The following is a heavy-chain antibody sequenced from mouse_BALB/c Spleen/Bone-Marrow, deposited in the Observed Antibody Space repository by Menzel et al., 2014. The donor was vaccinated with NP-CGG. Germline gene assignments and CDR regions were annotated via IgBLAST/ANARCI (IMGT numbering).Heavy chain of an antibody. J-gene: IGHJ2*01. V-gene: IGHV5-17*02. D-gene: IGHD4-1*01. CDR3: TRGGNWDDFDY. CDR2: ISSGSSTI. CDR1: GFTFSSFG. Sequence: EVMLVESGGGLVQPGGSRKLSCAASGFTFSSFGMHWVRQAPEKGLEWVAYISSGSSTIFYADTLKSRFTVSRDNPKNTLFLQMTSLRSEDTAMYYCTRGGNWDDFDYWGQGTTLTASS.